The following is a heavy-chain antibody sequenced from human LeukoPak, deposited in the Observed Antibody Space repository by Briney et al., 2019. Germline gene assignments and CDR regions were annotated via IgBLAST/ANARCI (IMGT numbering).Heavy chain of an antibody. Sequence: SETLSLTCSVSGGSISDYYWSWIRQSPGKGLEWIGYIYSSGRTMYNASLKTRVTISLDTSRNQFSLRLKSVTAADTAVFYCARHFSSVDWYFDLWGRGTLVTVSS. D-gene: IGHD4-23*01. CDR1: GGSISDYY. CDR3: ARHFSSVDWYFDL. CDR2: IYSSGRT. V-gene: IGHV4-59*08. J-gene: IGHJ2*01.